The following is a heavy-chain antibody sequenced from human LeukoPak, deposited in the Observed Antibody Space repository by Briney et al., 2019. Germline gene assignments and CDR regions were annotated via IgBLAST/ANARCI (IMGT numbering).Heavy chain of an antibody. CDR2: INTDGSST. J-gene: IGHJ6*02. V-gene: IGHV3-74*01. CDR3: ASENSSDGWYYYGMDV. CDR1: GFTFSSYW. Sequence: AGGSLRLSCAASGFTFSSYWMHWVRQAPGKGLVWVSRINTDGSSTSYADSVKGRFTISRDNAKNTAYLQMNSLRAEDTAVYYCASENSSDGWYYYGMDVWGQGTTVTVSS. D-gene: IGHD6-19*01.